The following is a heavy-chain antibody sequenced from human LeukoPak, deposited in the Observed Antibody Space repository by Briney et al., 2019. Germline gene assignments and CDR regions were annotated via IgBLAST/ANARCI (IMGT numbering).Heavy chain of an antibody. CDR1: GGSFSGYY. J-gene: IGHJ4*02. CDR2: INHSGST. CDR3: ARSRAYYDFWSGYYYFDY. D-gene: IGHD3-3*01. Sequence: SETLSLTCAVYGGSFSGYYWSWIRQPPGKGLEWIGEINHSGSTNYNPSLKSRVTISVDTSKNQFSLKLSSVTAADTAVYYCARSRAYYDFWSGYYYFDYWGQGTLVTVSS. V-gene: IGHV4-34*01.